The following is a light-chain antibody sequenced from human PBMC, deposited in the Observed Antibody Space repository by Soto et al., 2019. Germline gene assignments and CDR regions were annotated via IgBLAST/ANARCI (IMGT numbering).Light chain of an antibody. V-gene: IGKV3-15*01. CDR1: QSISSE. CDR3: QPGHNWPLT. CDR2: GAS. Sequence: EIVMTQSPATLSVSPGERATLSCRASQSISSELAWYQQKPGQPPRLLIYGASTRATGVPGRFTGSGSGSEFTLTISGLQSEDFAIYYCQPGHNWPLTFCQGTRLEI. J-gene: IGKJ2*01.